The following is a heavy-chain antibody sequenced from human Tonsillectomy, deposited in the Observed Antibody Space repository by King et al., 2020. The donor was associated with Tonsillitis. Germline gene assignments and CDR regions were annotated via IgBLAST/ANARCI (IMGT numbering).Heavy chain of an antibody. Sequence: VQLVESGGGLVQPGGSLRLSCAASGFTFSSYEMNWVRQAPGKGLEWVSYISSSGSTIYYAYSVKGRFTISRDNAKNSLYLQMNSLRAKDTAIYYCVCATTIVGVVIPFDYCGQGTLVTASS. CDR3: VCATTIVGVVIPFDY. D-gene: IGHD3-3*01. V-gene: IGHV3-48*03. CDR1: GFTFSSYE. J-gene: IGHJ4*01. CDR2: ISSSGSTI.